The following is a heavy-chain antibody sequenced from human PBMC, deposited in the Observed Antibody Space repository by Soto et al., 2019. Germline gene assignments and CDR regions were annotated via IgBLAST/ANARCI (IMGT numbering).Heavy chain of an antibody. CDR2: ISYDGSNK. CDR1: GFTFSSYA. J-gene: IGHJ4*02. D-gene: IGHD2-2*02. V-gene: IGHV3-30-3*01. CDR3: ASSFVVVPAAISVFGYYFDY. Sequence: GGSLRLSCAASGFTFSSYAMHWVRQAPGKGLEWVAVISYDGSNKYYTDSVKGRFTISRDNSKNTLYLQMNSLRAEDTAVYYCASSFVVVPAAISVFGYYFDYWGQGTLVTVSS.